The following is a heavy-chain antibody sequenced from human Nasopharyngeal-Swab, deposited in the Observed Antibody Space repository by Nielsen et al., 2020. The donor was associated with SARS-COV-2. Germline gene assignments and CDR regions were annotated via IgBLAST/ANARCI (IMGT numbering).Heavy chain of an antibody. CDR2: VHHSGNT. D-gene: IGHD3-9*01. CDR1: GGSITNFH. CDR3: AGRIDWGDQSWWYFDY. V-gene: IGHV4-59*01. Sequence: SETLSLTCTVSGGSITNFHWSWIRQSPGKGLEWIGYVHHSGNTKFNPSLESRVTMSIDTPQNQFSLKMTSVTAADTAVYFCAGRIDWGDQSWWYFDYRGQVNLVIVSS. J-gene: IGHJ4*02.